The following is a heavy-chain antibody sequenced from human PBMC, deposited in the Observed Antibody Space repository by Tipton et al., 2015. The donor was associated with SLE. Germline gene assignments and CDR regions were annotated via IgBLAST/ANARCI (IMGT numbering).Heavy chain of an antibody. Sequence: TLSLTCTVSGGSISSYYWSWIRQPPGKGLEWIGYIYTSGSTYYNPSLKSRVTISVDTSKNQFSLKLSSVTAADTAVYYCARDERGSNAFDYWGQGTLVTVSS. D-gene: IGHD4-11*01. CDR1: GGSISSYY. V-gene: IGHV4-4*09. J-gene: IGHJ4*02. CDR2: IYTSGST. CDR3: ARDERGSNAFDY.